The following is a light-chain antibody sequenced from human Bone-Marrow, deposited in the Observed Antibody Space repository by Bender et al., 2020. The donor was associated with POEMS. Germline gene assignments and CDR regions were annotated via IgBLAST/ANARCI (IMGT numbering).Light chain of an antibody. CDR3: VAWDDTLNGWV. V-gene: IGLV1-44*01. CDR2: NSD. CDR1: SSNIGTSA. Sequence: QSVLTQPPSTSGTPGQRVTISCSGSSSNIGTSAVSWYQQVPGTAPKLIIYNSDQRPSGVPDRFSGSMSGTSASLAISELHSEDEADYYCVAWDDTLNGWVFGGGTKLTVL. J-gene: IGLJ2*01.